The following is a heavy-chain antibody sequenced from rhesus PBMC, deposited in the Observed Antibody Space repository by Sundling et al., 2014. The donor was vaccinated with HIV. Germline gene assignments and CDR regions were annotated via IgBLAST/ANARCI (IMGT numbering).Heavy chain of an antibody. J-gene: IGHJ4*01. CDR2: ISWSGDNT. D-gene: IGHD3-3*01. CDR1: GFTFNDYA. CDR3: ARDCIFGLAMGYFDY. V-gene: IGHV3-201*01. Sequence: EVQLVESGGGVVQPGGSLRLSCAVSGFTFNDYAMHWVRQAPGKGLEWVSGISWSGDNTYYADSVKGRFTFSRDNAKNSLYLQMDSLRAEDTALYYCARDCIFGLAMGYFDYWGQGVLVTVSS.